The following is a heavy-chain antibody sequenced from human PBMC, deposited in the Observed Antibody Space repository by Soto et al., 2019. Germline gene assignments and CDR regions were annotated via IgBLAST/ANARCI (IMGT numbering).Heavy chain of an antibody. D-gene: IGHD3-22*01. J-gene: IGHJ3*02. Sequence: PGESLKISCKGSGYSFTSYWISWVRQMPWKGLEWMGRIDPSDSYTNYSPSFQGHVTISADKSISTAYLQWSSLKASDTAMYYCANPIDSSGAFDIWGQGTMVTVSS. CDR1: GYSFTSYW. V-gene: IGHV5-10-1*01. CDR2: IDPSDSYT. CDR3: ANPIDSSGAFDI.